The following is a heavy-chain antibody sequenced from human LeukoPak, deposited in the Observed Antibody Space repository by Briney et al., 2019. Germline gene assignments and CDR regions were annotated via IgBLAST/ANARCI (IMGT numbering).Heavy chain of an antibody. D-gene: IGHD2-8*01. CDR2: ISSSSSYI. CDR1: GFTLSSYS. Sequence: GGSLRLSCAASGFTLSSYSMKWVRQAPGKGLEWVSSISSSSSYIYYADSVKGRFTISRDNAKNSLYLQMNSLRAEDTAVYYCARVGGDIVLTDYWGQGTLVTVSS. J-gene: IGHJ4*02. V-gene: IGHV3-21*01. CDR3: ARVGGDIVLTDY.